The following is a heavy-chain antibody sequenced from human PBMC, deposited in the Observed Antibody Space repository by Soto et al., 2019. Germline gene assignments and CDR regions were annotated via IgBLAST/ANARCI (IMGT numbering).Heavy chain of an antibody. Sequence: SVQVSCKASVGTFISYAISWVRQAPGQGLEWMGGIIPIFGTANYAQKFQGRVTITADKSTSTAYMELSSLRSEDTAVYYCASPSIAAENYNWGQGTLVTVSS. V-gene: IGHV1-69*06. CDR3: ASPSIAAENYN. CDR2: IIPIFGTA. J-gene: IGHJ4*02. D-gene: IGHD6-13*01. CDR1: VGTFISYA.